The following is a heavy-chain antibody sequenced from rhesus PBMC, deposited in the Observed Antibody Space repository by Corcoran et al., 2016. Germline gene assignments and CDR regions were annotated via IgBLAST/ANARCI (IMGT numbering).Heavy chain of an antibody. CDR3: VRGRGSSGWYSGYFDY. Sequence: QLQLQESGPGLVKPSETLSVTCAVSGGSISSSYWSWIRQAPGKGLEWIGYIYGSGSSTNSNPSLKSRVTLSVDTSKNQFSLKLSSVTAADTAVYYCVRGRGSSGWYSGYFDYWGQGVLVTVSS. J-gene: IGHJ4*01. D-gene: IGHD6-31*01. CDR2: IYGSGSST. CDR1: GGSISSSY. V-gene: IGHV4-169*01.